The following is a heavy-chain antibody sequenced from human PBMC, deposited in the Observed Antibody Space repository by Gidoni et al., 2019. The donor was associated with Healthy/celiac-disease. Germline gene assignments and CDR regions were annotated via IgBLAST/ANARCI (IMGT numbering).Heavy chain of an antibody. CDR1: GGSISSSSYY. Sequence: QLQLQESGPGLVKPSETLSLTCTVPGGSISSSSYYWGWIRQPPGKGLEWIGSIYYSGSTYYNPSLKSRVTISVDTSKNQFSLKLSSVTAADTAVYYCARLTRGSYYFDYWGQGTLVTVSS. V-gene: IGHV4-39*01. CDR2: IYYSGST. CDR3: ARLTRGSYYFDY. J-gene: IGHJ4*02. D-gene: IGHD3-10*01.